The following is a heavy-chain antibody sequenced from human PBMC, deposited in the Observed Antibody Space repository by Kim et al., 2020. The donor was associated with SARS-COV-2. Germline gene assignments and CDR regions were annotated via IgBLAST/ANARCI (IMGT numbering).Heavy chain of an antibody. J-gene: IGHJ6*03. CDR2: IFYSGST. Sequence: SETLSLTCTVSGGSISSSSYYWGWIRQPPGKGLEWIGSIFYSGSTYYNPSLKSRVTISVDTSKKQFSLKLSSVTAADTAVYYCARLPWSGYYISTWVDTENNYYYMDVWGKGTTVTVSS. D-gene: IGHD3-3*01. V-gene: IGHV4-39*01. CDR3: ARLPWSGYYISTWVDTENNYYYMDV. CDR1: GGSISSSSYY.